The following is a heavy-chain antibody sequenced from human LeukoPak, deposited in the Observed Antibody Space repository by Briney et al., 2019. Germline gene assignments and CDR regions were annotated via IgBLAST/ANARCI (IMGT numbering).Heavy chain of an antibody. D-gene: IGHD3-22*01. CDR1: GGSFSGYY. Sequence: PSETLSLTCAVYGGSFSGYYWSWIRQPPGKGLEWIGEINHSGSTNYNPSLKSRVTISVDTSKNQFSLKLSSVTAADTAVYYCARARYYDSSGYCYRTDWPGYFQHWGQGTLVTVSS. V-gene: IGHV4-34*01. CDR3: ARARYYDSSGYCYRTDWPGYFQH. J-gene: IGHJ1*01. CDR2: INHSGST.